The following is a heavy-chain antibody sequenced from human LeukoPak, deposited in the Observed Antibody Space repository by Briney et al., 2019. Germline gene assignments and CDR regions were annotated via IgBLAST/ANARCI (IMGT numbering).Heavy chain of an antibody. D-gene: IGHD5-18*01. CDR3: AKDKSIRGYSYGFDY. J-gene: IGHJ4*02. CDR2: ISWDGGST. CDR1: GFTFDDYA. Sequence: GGSLRLSCAASGFTFDDYAMHWVRQAPGKGLEWVSLISWDGGSTYYADSVKGRFTISRDNSKNSLYLQMNSLRAEDTALYYCAKDKSIRGYSYGFDYWGQGTLVTVSS. V-gene: IGHV3-43D*03.